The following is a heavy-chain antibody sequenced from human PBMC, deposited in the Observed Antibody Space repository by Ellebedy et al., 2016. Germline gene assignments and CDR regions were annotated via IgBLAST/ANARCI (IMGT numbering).Heavy chain of an antibody. Sequence: GESLKISCATSGFTFSNYGMHWVRQAPGKGLEWVAVIWYDGSNKYYADSVKGRFTISRDNSKNTLYLQMNSLRAEDTAVYYCARTYYDSKDAFDIWGQGTMVTVSS. D-gene: IGHD3-22*01. CDR1: GFTFSNYG. CDR3: ARTYYDSKDAFDI. J-gene: IGHJ3*02. V-gene: IGHV3-33*01. CDR2: IWYDGSNK.